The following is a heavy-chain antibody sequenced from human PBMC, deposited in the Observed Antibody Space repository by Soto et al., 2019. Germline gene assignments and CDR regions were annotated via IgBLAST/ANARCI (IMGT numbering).Heavy chain of an antibody. CDR1: GFSFSTYA. V-gene: IGHV3-64D*06. Sequence: GGSLRLSCSVFGFSFSTYAMHWVRQAPGKGLQYVSSISSSGVGTYYADSVKGRFTISRDNAKNTLYLQMSSLRVEDTAVYYCVKDRYVDYWGQGTLVTVSS. CDR3: VKDRYVDY. J-gene: IGHJ4*02. CDR2: ISSSGVGT.